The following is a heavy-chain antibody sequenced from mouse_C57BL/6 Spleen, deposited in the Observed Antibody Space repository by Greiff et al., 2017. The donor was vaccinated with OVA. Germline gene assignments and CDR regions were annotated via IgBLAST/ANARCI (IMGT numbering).Heavy chain of an antibody. D-gene: IGHD1-1*01. CDR1: GYTFTSYW. CDR3: ARPTVSSYAMDY. CDR2: IHPNSGST. J-gene: IGHJ4*01. V-gene: IGHV1-64*01. Sequence: QVQLKQPGAELVKPGASVKLSCKASGYTFTSYWMHWVKQRPGQGLEWIGMIHPNSGSTNYNEKFKSKATLTVDKSSSTAYMQLSSLTSEDSAVYYCARPTVSSYAMDYWGQGTSVTVSS.